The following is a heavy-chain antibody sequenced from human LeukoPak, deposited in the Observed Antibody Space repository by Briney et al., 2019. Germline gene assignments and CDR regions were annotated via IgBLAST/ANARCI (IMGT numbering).Heavy chain of an antibody. V-gene: IGHV4-30-2*01. J-gene: IGHJ4*02. CDR1: GGSISSGGYS. D-gene: IGHD3-3*01. CDR3: ARGAGFFHTLNYFDC. Sequence: PSQTLSLTCTVSGGSISSGGYSWSWIRQPPGKGLEWIGYIYHSGITYYNPSLKSRVTISVDTSKNQFSLKMRSVIAADTAVYYCARGAGFFHTLNYFDCWGQGTLVTVSS. CDR2: IYHSGIT.